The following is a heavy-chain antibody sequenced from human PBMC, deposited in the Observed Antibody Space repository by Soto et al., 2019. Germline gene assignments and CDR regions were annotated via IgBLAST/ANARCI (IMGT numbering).Heavy chain of an antibody. Sequence: EVQLLESGGGLVQPGGSLRLSCAASGFTVSNYGMILVRQAPGKGLEWVSLISGSGGSTHYAASVKGRFTISRDNSKNTLYLQMNRLRAVDTAVYYCAPPVTTVPKVPPYYWGQGTLVTVSS. CDR2: ISGSGGST. CDR3: APPVTTVPKVPPYY. D-gene: IGHD4-17*01. V-gene: IGHV3-23*01. J-gene: IGHJ4*02. CDR1: GFTVSNYG.